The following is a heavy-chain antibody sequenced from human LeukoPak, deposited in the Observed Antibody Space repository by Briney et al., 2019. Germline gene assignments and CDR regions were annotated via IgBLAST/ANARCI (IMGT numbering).Heavy chain of an antibody. CDR3: ARDQTAPGSYPRDNWFDP. J-gene: IGHJ5*02. CDR2: IIPIFGTA. CDR1: GGTFSSYA. Sequence: SVKVSCKASGGTFSSYAISWVRQAPGQGLEWMGGIIPIFGTANYAQKFHGRVTITADESTSTAYMELSSLRSEDTAVYYCARDQTAPGSYPRDNWFDPWGQGTLVTVSS. D-gene: IGHD2-15*01. V-gene: IGHV1-69*01.